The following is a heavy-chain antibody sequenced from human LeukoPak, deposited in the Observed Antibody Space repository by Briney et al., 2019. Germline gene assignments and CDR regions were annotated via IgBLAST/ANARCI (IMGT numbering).Heavy chain of an antibody. V-gene: IGHV4-34*01. Sequence: KPSETLSLTCAVYGGSFSGYYWSWIRQPPGKGLEWIGEINHSGSTNYNPSLKSRVTISVDTSKNQFSLKLSSVTAADTAVYYCARVLFGYYFPWGRGTLVTVSS. CDR2: INHSGST. CDR1: GGSFSGYY. CDR3: ARVLFGYYFP. D-gene: IGHD3-22*01. J-gene: IGHJ5*02.